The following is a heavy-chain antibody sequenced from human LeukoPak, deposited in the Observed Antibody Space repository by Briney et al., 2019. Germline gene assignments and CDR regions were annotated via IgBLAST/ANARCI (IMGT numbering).Heavy chain of an antibody. J-gene: IGHJ4*02. CDR1: GLPFSDYW. V-gene: IGHV3-7*01. CDR2: IKQDESEK. D-gene: IGHD3-22*01. CDR3: ARGSHSSSYGFDY. Sequence: PGGSLRLSCVASGLPFSDYWMSWVRQAPGKGLEWVANIKQDESEKYYVDCVRGRFTISRDSAKTSLYLQINSLRVEDTAVYYCARGSHSSSYGFDYWGQGALVTDSS.